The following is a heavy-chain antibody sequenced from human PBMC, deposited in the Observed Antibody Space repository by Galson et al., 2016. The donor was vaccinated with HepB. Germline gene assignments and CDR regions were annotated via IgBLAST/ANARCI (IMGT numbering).Heavy chain of an antibody. CDR3: ARSGTLRESWFDP. CDR1: GDSVPSYSAA. CDR2: TYYRSKWYN. J-gene: IGHJ5*02. D-gene: IGHD1-1*01. Sequence: CAISGDSVPSYSAAWNWIRQSPSRGLEWLGRTYYRSKWYNDYAIPVKSRVTINPDTSKNHFSLQLNSVTPEDTAMYFCARSGTLRESWFDPWGQGTLVTVSS. V-gene: IGHV6-1*01.